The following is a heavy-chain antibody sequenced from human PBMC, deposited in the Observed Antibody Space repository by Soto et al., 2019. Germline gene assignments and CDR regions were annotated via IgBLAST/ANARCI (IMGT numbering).Heavy chain of an antibody. CDR1: GFTFNSYA. CDR2: IGANGDSI. V-gene: IGHV3-23*01. Sequence: QPGGSLRLSCAASGFTFNSYAMSWVRQAPGKGLEWVSHIGANGDSIYYADSVKGRFTISRDNSKNTLYLQMTGLRADDTAVYYCTGGSNSVYWGQGTLVTVSS. CDR3: TGGSNSVY. J-gene: IGHJ4*02. D-gene: IGHD1-26*01.